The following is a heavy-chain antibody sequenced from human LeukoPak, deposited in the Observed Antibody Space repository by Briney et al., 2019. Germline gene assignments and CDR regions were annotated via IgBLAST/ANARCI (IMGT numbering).Heavy chain of an antibody. J-gene: IGHJ3*02. CDR2: ISSSNSSI. CDR1: GFTFSSYS. V-gene: IGHV3-48*01. CDR3: ASYSSSSGDAFDI. Sequence: RPGGSLRLSCAASGFTFSSYSMNWVRQAPGKGLEWVAYISSSNSSINNADSVKGRFTISRDNAKNSLYLQMNSLRAEDTAVYYCASYSSSSGDAFDIWGQGTMVTVSS. D-gene: IGHD6-6*01.